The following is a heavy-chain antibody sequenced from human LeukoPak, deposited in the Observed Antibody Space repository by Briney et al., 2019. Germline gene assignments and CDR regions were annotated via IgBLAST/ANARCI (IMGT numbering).Heavy chain of an antibody. J-gene: IGHJ3*02. D-gene: IGHD2-2*01. CDR2: ISGSGGST. CDR1: GFTFSSYA. CDR3: AKDLLSTPDIVVVPAALGYAFDI. V-gene: IGHV3-23*01. Sequence: GGSLRLSCAASGFTFSSYAMSWVRQAPGKGLEWVSAISGSGGSTYYADSVKGRFTISRDNSKNTLYLQMNSLRAEDTAVYYCAKDLLSTPDIVVVPAALGYAFDIWGQGTMVTVSS.